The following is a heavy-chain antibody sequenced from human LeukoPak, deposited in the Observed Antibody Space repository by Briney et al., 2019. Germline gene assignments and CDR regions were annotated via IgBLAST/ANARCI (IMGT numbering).Heavy chain of an antibody. Sequence: SQTLSLTYAISGDSVSNSGVAWNWIRPSPSRGLEWLGRTYYRSKWYNDYAVSLKSRIAINPDTAKNQFSLQLNSVTPDDTGVYYCVRDAGPAPLFDLWGLGTLVTVSS. D-gene: IGHD6-13*01. CDR3: VRDAGPAPLFDL. J-gene: IGHJ5*02. V-gene: IGHV6-1*01. CDR2: TYYRSKWYN. CDR1: GDSVSNSGVA.